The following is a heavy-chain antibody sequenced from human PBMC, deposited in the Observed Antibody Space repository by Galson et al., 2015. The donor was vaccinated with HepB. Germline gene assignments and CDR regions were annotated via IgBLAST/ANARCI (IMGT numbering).Heavy chain of an antibody. CDR2: IIPILGIA. CDR3: AREAYCGGDCYPGFAHYYYYGMDV. V-gene: IGHV1-69*10. CDR1: GGTFSSYA. D-gene: IGHD2-21*02. J-gene: IGHJ6*02. Sequence: SVKVSCKASGGTFSSYAISWVRQAPGQGLEWMGGIIPILGIANYAQKFQGRVTITADKSTSTAYMELSSLRSEDTAVYYCAREAYCGGDCYPGFAHYYYYGMDVWGQGTTVTVSS.